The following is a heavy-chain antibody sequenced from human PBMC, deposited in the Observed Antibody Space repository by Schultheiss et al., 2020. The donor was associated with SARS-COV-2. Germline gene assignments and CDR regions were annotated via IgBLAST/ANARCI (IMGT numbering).Heavy chain of an antibody. D-gene: IGHD5-18*01. CDR2: IKSKTDGGTT. CDR3: TTGRGDTALPFNTQGDAFDI. CDR1: GFTFSNAW. Sequence: GESLKISCAASGFTFSNAWMSWVRQAPGKGLEWVGRIKSKTDGGTTDYAAPVKGRFTISRDDSKNTLYLQMNSLKTEDTAVYYCTTGRGDTALPFNTQGDAFDIWGQGTMVTVSS. J-gene: IGHJ3*02. V-gene: IGHV3-15*01.